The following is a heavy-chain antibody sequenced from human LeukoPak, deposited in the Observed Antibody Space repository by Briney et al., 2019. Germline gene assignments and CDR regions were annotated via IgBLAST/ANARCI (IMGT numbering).Heavy chain of an antibody. J-gene: IGHJ4*02. D-gene: IGHD3-10*01. Sequence: ASVKVSCKASGYTFTGYYMHWVRQAPGQGLEWMGWINPNSGGTNYAQKFQGRVTMTRDTSISTAYMELSRLRSDDTAVYYCARGPLILGESHDYWGQGTLVTVSS. CDR2: INPNSGGT. CDR1: GYTFTGYY. CDR3: ARGPLILGESHDY. V-gene: IGHV1-2*02.